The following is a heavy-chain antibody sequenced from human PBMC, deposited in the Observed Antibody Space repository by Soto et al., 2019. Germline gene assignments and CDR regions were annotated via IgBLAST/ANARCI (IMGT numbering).Heavy chain of an antibody. CDR2: IYPGDSDT. CDR3: AKTDGYEVEY. V-gene: IGHV5-51*01. J-gene: IGHJ4*02. D-gene: IGHD5-18*01. Sequence: GESLKISFKGSGYRFVSYWIAWVRQMPGKGLECMGSIYPGDSDTTYSPSIQGQVTISADKSRTTVYLQWNTLKASETAMYYCAKTDGYEVEYWGQGTQVTVSS. CDR1: GYRFVSYW.